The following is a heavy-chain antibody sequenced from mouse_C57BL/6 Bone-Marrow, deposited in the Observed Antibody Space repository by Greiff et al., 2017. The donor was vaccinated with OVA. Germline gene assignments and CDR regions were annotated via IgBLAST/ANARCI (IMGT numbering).Heavy chain of an antibody. V-gene: IGHV1-63*01. Sequence: QVHVKQSGAELVRPGTSVKMSCKASGYTFTNYWIGWAKQRPGHGLEWIGDIYPGGGYTNYNEKFKGKATLTADKSSSPAYMQFSSLTSEDSAIYYCARNSNYNYVDYWGQGTTLTVSS. CDR1: GYTFTNYW. D-gene: IGHD2-5*01. CDR3: ARNSNYNYVDY. J-gene: IGHJ2*01. CDR2: IYPGGGYT.